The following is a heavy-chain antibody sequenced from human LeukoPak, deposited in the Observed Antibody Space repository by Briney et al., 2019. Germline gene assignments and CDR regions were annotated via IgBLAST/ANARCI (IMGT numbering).Heavy chain of an antibody. CDR1: GGSFSGYY. J-gene: IGHJ6*03. D-gene: IGHD3-3*01. V-gene: IGHV4-34*01. CDR2: INHSGNT. Sequence: PSETLSLTCAVYGGSFSGYYWSWIRQSPGKGLEWIGEINHSGNTNYNPSLKSRVTMSVDTSKNQFSLKLSSVTAADTAVYYCARGTYYDFWSGDIHRAYYYYMDVWGKGTTVTVSS. CDR3: ARGTYYDFWSGDIHRAYYYYMDV.